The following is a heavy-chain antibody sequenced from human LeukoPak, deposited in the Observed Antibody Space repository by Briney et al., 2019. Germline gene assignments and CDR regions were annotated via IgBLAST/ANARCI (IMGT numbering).Heavy chain of an antibody. CDR1: GFTFSSYA. V-gene: IGHV3-30-3*01. J-gene: IGHJ5*02. Sequence: GGSLRLSCAASGFTFSSYAMHWVRQAPGKGLEWVAVISYDGSNKYYADSVKGRFTISRDNSKNTLYLQMNSLRAEDTAVYYCARDLVPAAIGEVNWFDPWGQGALVTVSS. CDR3: ARDLVPAAIGEVNWFDP. D-gene: IGHD2-2*01. CDR2: ISYDGSNK.